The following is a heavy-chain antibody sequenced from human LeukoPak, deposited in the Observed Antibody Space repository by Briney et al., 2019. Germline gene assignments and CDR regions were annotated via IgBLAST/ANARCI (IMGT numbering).Heavy chain of an antibody. CDR1: GDSISSSNYY. J-gene: IGHJ6*03. D-gene: IGHD6-19*01. V-gene: IGHV4-39*01. Sequence: SETLSLTCTVSGDSISSSNYYWGWIRQPPGKGLEWIGSIYYSGSTYYNPSLKTRVTISFYTSKNQFSLKLSSVTAADTAVYYCARLSGYSSGYNYYYYMDVWGKGTTVTVSS. CDR3: ARLSGYSSGYNYYYYMDV. CDR2: IYYSGST.